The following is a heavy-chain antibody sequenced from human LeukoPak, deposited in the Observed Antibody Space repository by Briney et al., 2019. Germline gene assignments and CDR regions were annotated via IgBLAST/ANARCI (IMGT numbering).Heavy chain of an antibody. D-gene: IGHD5-18*01. Sequence: SETLSLTCTVSGGSISSGDYYWSWIRQPPGKGLEWLGYIYYSGSTYYTPSLKSRVTISVDTPKNQFSLKLSSVTAADTAVYYCARLIRPALDTAMVTEEFDYWGQGTLVTVSS. CDR2: IYYSGST. J-gene: IGHJ4*02. CDR1: GGSISSGDYY. V-gene: IGHV4-30-4*01. CDR3: ARLIRPALDTAMVTEEFDY.